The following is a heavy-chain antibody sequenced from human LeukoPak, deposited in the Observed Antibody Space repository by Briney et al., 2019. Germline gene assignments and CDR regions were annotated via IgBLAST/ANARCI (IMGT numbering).Heavy chain of an antibody. V-gene: IGHV4-59*01. D-gene: IGHD7-27*01. Sequence: XTXSGGSISSYYXXWIRXXPGKXXEWIGYIYYSGSTNSTPSLKSRVTISVDTSKNQFSLKLSSVTAADTAVYYCARLAWGRLDYWGQGTLVTVSS. CDR3: ARLAWGRLDY. CDR2: IYYSGST. CDR1: GGSISSYY. J-gene: IGHJ4*02.